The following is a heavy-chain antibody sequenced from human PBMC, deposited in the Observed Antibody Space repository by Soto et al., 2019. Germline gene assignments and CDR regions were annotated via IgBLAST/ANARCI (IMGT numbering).Heavy chain of an antibody. CDR2: ISSSSSYI. CDR3: ARDNYGSGSYSYYYYYMDV. D-gene: IGHD3-10*01. CDR1: GFTFSSYS. J-gene: IGHJ6*03. V-gene: IGHV3-21*01. Sequence: EVQLVESGGGLVKPGGSLRLSCAASGFTFSSYSMNWVRQAPGKGLEWVSSISSSSSYIYYADSVKGRFTISRDNAKNSLYLQMNSMRAEDTAVYYCARDNYGSGSYSYYYYYMDVWGKGTTVTVSS.